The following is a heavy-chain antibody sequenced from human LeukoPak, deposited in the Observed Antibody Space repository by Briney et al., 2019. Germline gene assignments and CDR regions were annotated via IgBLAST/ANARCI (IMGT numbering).Heavy chain of an antibody. CDR2: IYYTGST. CDR1: GVSINSYF. J-gene: IGHJ4*02. CDR3: ARLNEYCSGGSCYAYDF. V-gene: IGHV4-59*01. Sequence: SETLSLTCTVSGVSINSYFWSWLRQPPGKGLEWIGYIYYTGSTTYNPSLKSRVTISVETSKNQFSLRLSSLTAADTAVYYCARLNEYCSGGSCYAYDFWGQGTLVTVSS. D-gene: IGHD2-15*01.